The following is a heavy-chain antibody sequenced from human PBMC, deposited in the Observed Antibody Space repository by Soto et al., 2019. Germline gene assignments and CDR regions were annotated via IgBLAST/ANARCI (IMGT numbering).Heavy chain of an antibody. CDR2: ISGSGGST. Sequence: GGSLRLSCAASGFTFSSYAMSWVRQAPGKGLEWVSAISGSGGSTYYADSVKGRLTISRDNSKNTLYLQMNSLRAEDTAVYYCAKAGRLHTKIAVAGTHFDYWGQGTLVTVSS. V-gene: IGHV3-23*01. CDR1: GFTFSSYA. CDR3: AKAGRLHTKIAVAGTHFDY. D-gene: IGHD6-19*01. J-gene: IGHJ4*02.